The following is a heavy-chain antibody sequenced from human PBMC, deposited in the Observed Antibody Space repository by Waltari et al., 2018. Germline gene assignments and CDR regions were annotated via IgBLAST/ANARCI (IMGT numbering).Heavy chain of an antibody. CDR2: IKDDGSEK. V-gene: IGHV3-7*01. CDR3: ARDRRPDP. J-gene: IGHJ5*02. Sequence: EVQLVESGGGLVQPGGSLTLSCAASGFTFSSDWMSWVRQAPGKGLEWGANIKDDGSEKYYVDSVKGRFTISRDNAKNSLFLQMNNLRVEDTAVYYCARDRRPDPWGQGTLVTVSS. CDR1: GFTFSSDW.